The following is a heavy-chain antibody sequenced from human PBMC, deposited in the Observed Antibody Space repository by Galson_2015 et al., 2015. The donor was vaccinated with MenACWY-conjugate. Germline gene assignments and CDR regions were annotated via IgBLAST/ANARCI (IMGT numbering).Heavy chain of an antibody. V-gene: IGHV1-69*13. CDR1: SGAFISSG. D-gene: IGHD6-19*01. Sequence: AVKFSSYTASGAFISSGYCCWLRHPGGKRVGRVAYIPIFGTVNDKQSLQGRVTMTADESTTTAYMELSTLRSEDTAVYYCARAGNRSSWSKYNWFDYWGQGILVTVSS. CDR2: YIPIFGTV. CDR3: ARAGNRSSWSKYNWFDY. J-gene: IGHJ5*01.